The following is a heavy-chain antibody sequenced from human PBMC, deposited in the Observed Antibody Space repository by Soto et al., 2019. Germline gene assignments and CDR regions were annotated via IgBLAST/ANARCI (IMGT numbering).Heavy chain of an antibody. CDR1: GIDLENYG. Sequence: QVQLVESGGGVVHPGRSLRLSCVASGIDLENYGIHWVSQAPCEGLEWVAVISSDGTTKSYIDSVRGRFTICIDNSRRTXFXXXXSLRREXXXXXXXXXXGGGVRYXXXXXXXXWG. CDR3: XXXGGGVRYXXXXXXXX. CDR2: ISSDGTTK. V-gene: IGHV3-30*03. J-gene: IGHJ1*01. D-gene: IGHD3-16*01.